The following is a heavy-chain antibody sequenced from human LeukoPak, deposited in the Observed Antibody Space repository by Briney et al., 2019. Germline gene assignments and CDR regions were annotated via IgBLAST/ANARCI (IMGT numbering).Heavy chain of an antibody. D-gene: IGHD2-21*01. CDR1: GFSFSSYW. Sequence: PGGSLRLSCVASGFSFSSYWMSWVRQTPGKGLEWVANIKQEGSARYYVDSVTGRFTISRDNAMNSLYLQMNSLRAEDTAVYYCARSISNYWGQGTLVTVSS. CDR2: IKQEGSAR. V-gene: IGHV3-7*01. J-gene: IGHJ4*02. CDR3: ARSISNY.